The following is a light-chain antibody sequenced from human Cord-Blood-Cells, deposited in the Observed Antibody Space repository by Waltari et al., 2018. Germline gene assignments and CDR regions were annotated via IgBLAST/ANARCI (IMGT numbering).Light chain of an antibody. CDR1: QSISSW. V-gene: IGKV1-5*03. Sequence: DIQMTQSPSTLSASVGDRVTITCRASQSISSWLAWYQQKPGKAPKLLIYKASSLESGVPSRFSGMGSGTEFTLTISSLQPDDFATYYGQQYNSYSPWTFGQGTKVEIK. CDR3: QQYNSYSPWT. CDR2: KAS. J-gene: IGKJ1*01.